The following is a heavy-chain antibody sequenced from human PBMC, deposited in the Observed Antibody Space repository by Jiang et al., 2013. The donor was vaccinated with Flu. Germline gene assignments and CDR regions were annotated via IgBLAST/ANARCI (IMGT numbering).Heavy chain of an antibody. Sequence: GLVKPSETLSLTCTVSGGSISSSSYYWGWIRQPPGKGLEWIGSIYYSGSTYYNPSLKSRVTISVDTSKNQFSLKLSSVTAADTAVYYCARASSWYWFDPWGQGTLVTVSS. D-gene: IGHD6-13*01. CDR3: ARASSWYWFDP. V-gene: IGHV4-39*01. J-gene: IGHJ5*02. CDR1: GGSISSSSYY. CDR2: IYYSGST.